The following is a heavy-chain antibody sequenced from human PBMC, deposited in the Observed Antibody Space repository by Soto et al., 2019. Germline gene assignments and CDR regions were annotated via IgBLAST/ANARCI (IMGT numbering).Heavy chain of an antibody. CDR1: GYTFTNYY. J-gene: IGHJ4*02. D-gene: IGHD6-13*01. CDR3: ASQISEGIAAAGTARFDY. CDR2: INPSGGST. V-gene: IGHV1-46*01. Sequence: ASVKVSCKASGYTFTNYYMRWVRQAPGQGLEWMGIINPSGGSTSYAQKFQGRVTMTRDTSTSTVYMELSSLRSEDTAVYYCASQISEGIAAAGTARFDYWGQGTLVTVSS.